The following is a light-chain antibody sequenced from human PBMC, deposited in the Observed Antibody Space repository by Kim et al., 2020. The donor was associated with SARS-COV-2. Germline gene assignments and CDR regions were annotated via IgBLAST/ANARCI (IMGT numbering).Light chain of an antibody. CDR2: DVS. CDR3: SSYTSSSTLHV. J-gene: IGLJ1*01. V-gene: IGLV2-14*03. Sequence: QSITISCTGTSSDVGGYNYVSWYQQHPGKAPTLMIYDVSNRPSGVSNRFSGSKSGNTASLTISGLQAEDEADYYCSSYTSSSTLHVFGTGTKVTVL. CDR1: SSDVGGYNY.